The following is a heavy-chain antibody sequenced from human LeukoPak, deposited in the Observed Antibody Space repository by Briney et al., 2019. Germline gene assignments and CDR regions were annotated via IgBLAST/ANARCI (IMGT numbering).Heavy chain of an antibody. Sequence: SETLSLTCAVYGGSFSGYYWSWIRQPPGKGLEWIGEINHSGSTNYNPSPKSRVTISVDTSKNQFSLKLSSVTAADTAVYYCAGSLGIVVVPAAHYYYYMDVWGKGTTVTVSS. CDR1: GGSFSGYY. V-gene: IGHV4-34*01. CDR3: AGSLGIVVVPAAHYYYYMDV. D-gene: IGHD2-2*01. CDR2: INHSGST. J-gene: IGHJ6*03.